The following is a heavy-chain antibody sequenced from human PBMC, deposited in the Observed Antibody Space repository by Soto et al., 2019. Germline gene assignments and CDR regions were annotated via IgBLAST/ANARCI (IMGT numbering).Heavy chain of an antibody. Sequence: PSETPSLTRTVSGGSLSRYYWSWVRPPPGKGLEWIGYIYYSGSTNYNPSLKSRVTISVDTSKNQFSLKLSSVTAADTAVYYCARNRLVGATRLSWFDPWGQGTLVTVSS. V-gene: IGHV4-59*01. D-gene: IGHD1-26*01. J-gene: IGHJ5*02. CDR3: ARNRLVGATRLSWFDP. CDR1: GGSLSRYY. CDR2: IYYSGST.